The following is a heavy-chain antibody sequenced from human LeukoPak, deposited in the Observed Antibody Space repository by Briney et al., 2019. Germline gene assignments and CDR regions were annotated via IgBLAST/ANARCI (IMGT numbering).Heavy chain of an antibody. CDR3: AQNGYYYDVLTGSAMAAFVL. J-gene: IGHJ3*01. CDR2: IHFRGST. V-gene: IGHV4-31*03. CDR1: GDSLSSGGYY. Sequence: PSQTLSLTCTVSGDSLSSGGYYWGWLRQRPGRGLEWIGNIHFRGSTFYNPSLKSRVTISVETSKSQSSLELSAVNAAKTAVYYCAQNGYYYDVLTGSAMAAFVLWGQGTMVTVSS. D-gene: IGHD3-9*01.